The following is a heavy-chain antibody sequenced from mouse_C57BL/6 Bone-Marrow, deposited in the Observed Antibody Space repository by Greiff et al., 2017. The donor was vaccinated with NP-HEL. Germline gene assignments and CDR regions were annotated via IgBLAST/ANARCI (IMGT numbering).Heavy chain of an antibody. Sequence: EVQLQQSGAELVRPGASVKLSCTASGFNIKDDYMHWVKQRPEQGLEWIGWIDPENGDTEYASKFQGKATITADTSSNTAYLQLSSLTSEDTAVYYCTLYYYGSFWFAYWGQGTLVTVSA. J-gene: IGHJ3*01. D-gene: IGHD1-1*01. CDR1: GFNIKDDY. CDR3: TLYYYGSFWFAY. V-gene: IGHV14-4*01. CDR2: IDPENGDT.